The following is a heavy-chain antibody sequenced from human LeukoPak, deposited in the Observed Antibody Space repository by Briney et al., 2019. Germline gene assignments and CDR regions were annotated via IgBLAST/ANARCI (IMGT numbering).Heavy chain of an antibody. J-gene: IGHJ4*02. D-gene: IGHD3-10*01. V-gene: IGHV4-59*01. CDR3: ARVTPFYGSGSYPLDY. Sequence: SETLSLTCTVSGGSISSYYWSWIRQPPGKGLEWIGYIYYSGSTNYNPSLKSRVTISVDTSKNQFSLKLSSVTAADTAVYYCARVTPFYGSGSYPLDYWGQGTLVTVSP. CDR1: GGSISSYY. CDR2: IYYSGST.